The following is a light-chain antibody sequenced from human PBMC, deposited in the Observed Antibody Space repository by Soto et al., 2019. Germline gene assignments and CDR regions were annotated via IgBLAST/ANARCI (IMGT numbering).Light chain of an antibody. V-gene: IGKV1D-8*01. CDR2: AAS. CDR1: QVISSY. Sequence: VIWMTQSPSLLSASTGDRFTSSCRMSQVISSYLAWYQQKPGKAPELLIYAASTLQSGVPSRFSGSGSGTDFTLTISCLQSEDFATYYCQQYYSFPYTFGQGTKLEIK. CDR3: QQYYSFPYT. J-gene: IGKJ2*01.